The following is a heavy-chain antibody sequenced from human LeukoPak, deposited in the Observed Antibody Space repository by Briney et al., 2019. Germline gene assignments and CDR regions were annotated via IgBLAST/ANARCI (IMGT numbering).Heavy chain of an antibody. J-gene: IGHJ4*02. D-gene: IGHD2-2*01. CDR1: GGTFSSYA. CDR3: AREAGGCSSTSCHVQN. V-gene: IGHV1-69*01. CDR2: ILLIFGTA. Sequence: VASVKVSCKASGGTFSSYAISWVRQAPGQGLELMGGILLIFGTAHYAHKFQGRVTITADESTSTAYMELSSLRSEDTAVYYCAREAGGCSSTSCHVQNWGQGTLVTVSS.